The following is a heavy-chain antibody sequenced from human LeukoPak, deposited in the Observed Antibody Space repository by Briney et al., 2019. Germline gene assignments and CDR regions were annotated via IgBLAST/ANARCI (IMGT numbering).Heavy chain of an antibody. J-gene: IGHJ2*01. D-gene: IGHD2-15*01. Sequence: ASVKVSCEVSGNTLTEVSMHWVRQAPAKGLQWIGGFDPANGGKIYAQQFQARVTMTEDTSTDTAYMELNSLRSEATAVCYCVAEGCSGGICYPYFDLWGRGTLVIVSS. CDR1: GNTLTEVS. CDR2: FDPANGGK. CDR3: VAEGCSGGICYPYFDL. V-gene: IGHV1-24*01.